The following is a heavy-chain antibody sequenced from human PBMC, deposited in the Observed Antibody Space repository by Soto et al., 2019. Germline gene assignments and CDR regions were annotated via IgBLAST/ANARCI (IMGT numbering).Heavy chain of an antibody. CDR1: GASLSSYY. CDR3: ARGSLQFDH. V-gene: IGHV4-4*07. CDR2: IYPSGNT. J-gene: IGHJ5*02. Sequence: SETLSLTCTVSGASLSSYYWSWIRQPAGKGLEWIGRIYPSGNTNYKSSLKSRVTMSVDTSKNQFSLKLSSLTAADTAVYYCARGSLQFDHWGQGTLVTVSS.